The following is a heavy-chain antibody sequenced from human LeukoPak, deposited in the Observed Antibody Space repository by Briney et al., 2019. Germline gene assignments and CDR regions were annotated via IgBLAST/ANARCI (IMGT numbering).Heavy chain of an antibody. CDR1: GDSISNYY. V-gene: IGHV4-4*07. J-gene: IGHJ4*02. CDR3: AGSGRYRYRFIDPEY. Sequence: SETLSLTCAVSGDSISNYYWTWIRQPAGKGLEWIGRIYTNRRTNYNPSLESRVTMSVDTSRNRISLKLASMTAADTAVYYCAGSGRYRYRFIDPEYWGQGTLVTVDS. CDR2: IYTNRRT. D-gene: IGHD5-18*01.